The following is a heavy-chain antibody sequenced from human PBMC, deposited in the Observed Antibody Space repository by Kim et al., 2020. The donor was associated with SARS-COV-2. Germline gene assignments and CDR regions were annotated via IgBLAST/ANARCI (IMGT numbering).Heavy chain of an antibody. V-gene: IGHV1-18*01. J-gene: IGHJ4*02. Sequence: ASVKVSCKASGYTFTSYAISWVRQVPGQGLEWMGWISGYNGNINYAQKLQGRVSMTTDTSTSTAYMELRSLRSDDTAVYYCARVNIVVTISVWIDFWGQG. CDR3: ARVNIVVTISVWIDF. CDR2: ISGYNGNI. CDR1: GYTFTSYA. D-gene: IGHD5-12*01.